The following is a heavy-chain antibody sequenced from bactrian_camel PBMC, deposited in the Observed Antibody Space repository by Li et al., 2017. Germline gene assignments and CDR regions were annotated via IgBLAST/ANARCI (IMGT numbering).Heavy chain of an antibody. CDR2: LYTTIGGT. V-gene: IGHV3S28*01. Sequence: VSGYTYTTNCIGWFRQAPGKEREGVAALYTTIGGTYYADPVKGRFTISQNNAENVVYLHLHSLKPEDTAMYYCAAASFRRGFFFNDTATTEIYT. D-gene: IGHD2*01. CDR1: GYTYTTNC.